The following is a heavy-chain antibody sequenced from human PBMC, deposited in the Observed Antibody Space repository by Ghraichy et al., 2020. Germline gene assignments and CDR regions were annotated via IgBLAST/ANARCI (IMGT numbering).Heavy chain of an antibody. CDR1: GFTFSNNH. V-gene: IGHV3-66*02. Sequence: GGSLRLSCAASGFTFSNNHMSWVRQAPGQGLDWVSVIHDNGITYYADSVKGRFTISRDNSKNTLYLQMNSLRAEDTAVYYCARHDYLGDWGQGTLVTVSS. J-gene: IGHJ4*02. CDR3: ARHDYLGD. D-gene: IGHD4-11*01. CDR2: IHDNGIT.